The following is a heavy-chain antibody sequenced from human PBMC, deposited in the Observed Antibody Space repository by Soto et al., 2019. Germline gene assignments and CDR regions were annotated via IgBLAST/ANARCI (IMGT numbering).Heavy chain of an antibody. V-gene: IGHV3-23*01. D-gene: IGHD3-3*01. CDR3: AKYGSWDGVVIIGSGMDV. CDR2: ISGSGGST. Sequence: PGGSLRLSCAASGFTFSSYAMSWVRQAPGKGLEWVSAISGSGGSTYYADSVKGRFTISRDNSKNTLYLQMNSLRAEDTAVYYCAKYGSWDGVVIIGSGMDVWGQGTTVTVSS. J-gene: IGHJ6*02. CDR1: GFTFSSYA.